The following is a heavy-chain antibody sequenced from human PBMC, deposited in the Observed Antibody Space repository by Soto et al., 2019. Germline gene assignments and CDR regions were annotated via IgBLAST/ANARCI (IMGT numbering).Heavy chain of an antibody. J-gene: IGHJ4*02. CDR1: GFSFSTYS. D-gene: IGHD4-17*01. CDR2: LSGGGSNA. V-gene: IGHV3-23*01. Sequence: PGGFLRLSCAASGFSFSTYSMAWVRQTPGKGLAWVSGLSGGGSNAFYADSVQGRFTISVDNSKNTVYLQMNSLRVEDTAVYYCARWDGYGDVWGQGTLVTVSS. CDR3: ARWDGYGDV.